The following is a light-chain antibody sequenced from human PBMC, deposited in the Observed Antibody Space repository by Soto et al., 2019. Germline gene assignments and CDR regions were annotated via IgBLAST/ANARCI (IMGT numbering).Light chain of an antibody. CDR1: RDIARF. V-gene: IGKV1-12*01. CDR2: AAS. CDR3: LQVDSFPIT. Sequence: IQMTQSPSSASASVGDRVTITCRASRDIARFLVWYQQVPGKAPKLLIYAASTLHGGVPSRFSGSGSGTDFTLTISSLQAEDFATYFCLQVDSFPITFGQGTRLEIK. J-gene: IGKJ5*01.